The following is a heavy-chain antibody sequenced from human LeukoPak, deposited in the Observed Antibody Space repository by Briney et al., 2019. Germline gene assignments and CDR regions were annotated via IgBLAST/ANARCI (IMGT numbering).Heavy chain of an antibody. CDR3: ARAAQLERRFFSLDY. Sequence: PSETLSLTCAVYGGSLSGYYWGWIRQPPGKGLEWIGSIYHSGSTYYNPSLKSRVTISVDTSKNQFSLKLSSVTAADTAVYYCARAAQLERRFFSLDYWGQGTLVTVSS. V-gene: IGHV4-38-2*01. CDR2: IYHSGST. D-gene: IGHD1-1*01. CDR1: GGSLSGYY. J-gene: IGHJ4*02.